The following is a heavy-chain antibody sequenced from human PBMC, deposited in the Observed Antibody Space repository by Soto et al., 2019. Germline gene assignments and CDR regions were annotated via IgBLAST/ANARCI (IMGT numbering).Heavy chain of an antibody. Sequence: PGGSLRLSCAASGFTFSSYSMNWVRQAPGKGLEWVSYISSSSSTIYYADSVKGRFTISRDNAKNSLYLEMNSLKTEDTAVYYCATDFGWYSSFDYWGQGTPVTVSS. CDR3: ATDFGWYSSFDY. V-gene: IGHV3-48*01. CDR2: ISSSSSTI. D-gene: IGHD6-19*01. J-gene: IGHJ4*02. CDR1: GFTFSSYS.